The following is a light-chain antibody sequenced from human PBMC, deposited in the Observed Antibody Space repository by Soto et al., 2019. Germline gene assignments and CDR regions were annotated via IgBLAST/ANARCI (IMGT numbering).Light chain of an antibody. CDR2: GES. V-gene: IGKV3-15*01. CDR3: QQYSDWPPWT. Sequence: EIVMTQSPATLSVSPGERATLSCRANQSVSSDLAWYQHKPGQAPRLLIYGESTRATGVPGRFSGSGSGTEFTLTISSLQSEDFAVYYCQQYSDWPPWTFGQGTKVEIK. CDR1: QSVSSD. J-gene: IGKJ1*01.